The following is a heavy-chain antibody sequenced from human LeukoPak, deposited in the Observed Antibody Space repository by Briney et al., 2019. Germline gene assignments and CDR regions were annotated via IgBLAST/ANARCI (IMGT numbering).Heavy chain of an antibody. CDR1: GGSISSGDYY. CDR2: IYYSGST. CDR3: ARQYNWNYGLDY. V-gene: IGHV4-30-4*08. Sequence: SQTLSLTCTVSGGSISSGDYYWSWIRQPPGKGLEWIGYIYYSGSTYYNPSLKSRVTISVDTSKNQFSLKLSSVTAADTAVYYCARQYNWNYGLDYWGPRTLVTVSS. J-gene: IGHJ4*02. D-gene: IGHD1-7*01.